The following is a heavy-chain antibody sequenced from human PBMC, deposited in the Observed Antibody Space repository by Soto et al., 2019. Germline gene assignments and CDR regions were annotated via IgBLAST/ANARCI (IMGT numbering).Heavy chain of an antibody. D-gene: IGHD3-16*01. J-gene: IGHJ6*02. V-gene: IGHV1-18*01. CDR2: ISGYNGHT. CDR1: GYTFTTYG. Sequence: QVQLVQSGAEVRKPGASVKVSCKASGYTFTTYGISWVRQAPGQGLEWMGWISGYNGHTKYAQKFQGRVTMTTETSTNTVSMDLRKLRSDDTAVYYCAREGEMPYCYYGLDVWGQGTTVNVSS. CDR3: AREGEMPYCYYGLDV.